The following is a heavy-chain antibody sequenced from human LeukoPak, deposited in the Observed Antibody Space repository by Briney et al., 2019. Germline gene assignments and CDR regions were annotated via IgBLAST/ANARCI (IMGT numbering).Heavy chain of an antibody. CDR2: IWYDGSNK. D-gene: IGHD2-15*01. CDR1: GFTFSSYG. Sequence: GGSLRLSCAASGFTFSSYGMHWLRQAPAKGLEWVAVIWYDGSNKYYADSVKGRFTISRDNSKNTLYLQMNSLRAEDTAVCYCSKDRGYCSGGSCYFGYYFDYWGQGTLVTVSS. J-gene: IGHJ4*02. CDR3: SKDRGYCSGGSCYFGYYFDY. V-gene: IGHV3-33*06.